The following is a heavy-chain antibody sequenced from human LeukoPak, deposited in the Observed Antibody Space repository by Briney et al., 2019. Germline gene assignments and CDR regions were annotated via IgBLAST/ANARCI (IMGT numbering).Heavy chain of an antibody. CDR1: GFTVSSNY. J-gene: IGHJ4*02. CDR3: VKDNPLDY. Sequence: GGSLRLSCAASGFTVSSNYMSWVRQAPGKGLEWVSVIYSGGSTYYADSVKGRFTISRDNSKNTLYLYVNSLRPDDSAVYYCVKDNPLDYWGQGTLVIVSS. D-gene: IGHD2-15*01. V-gene: IGHV3-66*01. CDR2: IYSGGST.